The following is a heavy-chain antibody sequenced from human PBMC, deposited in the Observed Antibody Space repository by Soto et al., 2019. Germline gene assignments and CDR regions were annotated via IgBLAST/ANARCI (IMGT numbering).Heavy chain of an antibody. J-gene: IGHJ6*02. V-gene: IGHV1-8*01. D-gene: IGHD3-3*01. CDR3: ARSGFWSGYDYYYYGMDV. CDR2: MNPNSGNT. CDR1: GYTFTSYD. Sequence: ASVKVSCKASGYTFTSYDINWVRQATGQGLEWMGWMNPNSGNTGYAQKFQGRVTMTRNTSISTAYMELSSLRSGDTAVYYCARSGFWSGYDYYYYGMDVWGQGTTVTVSS.